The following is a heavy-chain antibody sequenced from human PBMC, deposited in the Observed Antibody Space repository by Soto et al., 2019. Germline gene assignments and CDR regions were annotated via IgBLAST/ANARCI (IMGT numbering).Heavy chain of an antibody. CDR2: IYWDDDK. V-gene: IGHV2-5*02. CDR1: GFSLSTSGVG. CDR3: AHRVLRTVFGLVTTTAIYFDF. Sequence: QITLNESGPTVVRPTEPLTLTCTFSGFSLSTSGVGVGWIRQSPGKAPEWLALIYWDDDKRYSESLKSRLTITKDTSKNQVVLTMANLDPADTATYYCAHRVLRTVFGLVTTTAIYFDFWGPGTPVAVSS. D-gene: IGHD3-3*01. J-gene: IGHJ4*02.